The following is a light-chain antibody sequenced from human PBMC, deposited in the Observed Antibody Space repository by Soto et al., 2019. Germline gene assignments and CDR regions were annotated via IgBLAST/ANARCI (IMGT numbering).Light chain of an antibody. V-gene: IGLV2-8*01. J-gene: IGLJ3*02. Sequence: QSALTQPPSASGSPGQSVTISCTGTSSDVGAYNYVSWYQQHAGKAPKLVIYEVTKRPSGAPDRFAGSKSANTASLTVSGLHAEDDADYCCRSFASSNTLVFGGGTKLTVL. CDR2: EVT. CDR3: RSFASSNTLV. CDR1: SSDVGAYNY.